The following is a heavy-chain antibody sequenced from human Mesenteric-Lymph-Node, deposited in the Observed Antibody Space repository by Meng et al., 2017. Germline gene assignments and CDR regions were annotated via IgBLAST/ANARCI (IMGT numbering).Heavy chain of an antibody. CDR1: GFTFRSYG. CDR2: IWSNGSNR. CDR3: ARGYYGGNSDFDY. J-gene: IGHJ4*02. V-gene: IGHV3-33*01. Sequence: QVQLVESGGVVVQPGRSLRLSCAASGFTFRSYGMHWVRQAPGKGLEWVAVIWSNGSNRYYAGSVKGRFAISRDISKNTLILQMNSLRAEDTAVYYCARGYYGGNSDFDYWGQGTLVTVSS. D-gene: IGHD4-23*01.